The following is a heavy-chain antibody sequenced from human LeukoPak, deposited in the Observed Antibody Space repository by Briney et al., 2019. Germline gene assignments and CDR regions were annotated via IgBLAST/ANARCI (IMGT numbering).Heavy chain of an antibody. D-gene: IGHD1-26*01. V-gene: IGHV3-30*04. J-gene: IGHJ4*02. CDR3: AKERPEGATPFDY. CDR1: VFTFNSYS. Sequence: PGGSLRLSCAASVFTFNSYSLHWVREAPGKGLEWVAVISSDASITYYADSVKGRFTVSRDTSKDTLYLQMNSLRGEDTAVYYCAKERPEGATPFDYWGQGSLVTVSS. CDR2: ISSDASIT.